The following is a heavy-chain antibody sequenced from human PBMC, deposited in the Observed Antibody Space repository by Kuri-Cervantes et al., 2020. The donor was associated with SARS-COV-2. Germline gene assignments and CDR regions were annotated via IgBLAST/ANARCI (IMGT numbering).Heavy chain of an antibody. J-gene: IGHJ6*02. Sequence: GESLKISYAASGFTFSSYSMNWVRQAPGKGLEWVSSISSSSSYICYADSVKGRFTISRDNAKNSLYLQMNSLRAEDTAVYYCARDSPDSSSWYYYYYGMDVWGQGTTVTVSS. CDR3: ARDSPDSSSWYYYYYGMDV. D-gene: IGHD6-13*01. CDR1: GFTFSSYS. CDR2: ISSSSSYI. V-gene: IGHV3-21*01.